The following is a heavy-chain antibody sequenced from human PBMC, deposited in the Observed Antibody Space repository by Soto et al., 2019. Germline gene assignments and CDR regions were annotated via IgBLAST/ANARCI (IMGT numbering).Heavy chain of an antibody. Sequence: GGSLRLSCAASGFTFDDYGMSWVRQAPGKGLEWVSGINWNGGSTGYADSVKGRFTISRDNAKNSLYLQMNSLRAEDTALYHCARGGYYGSGSYGIMDVWGKGTTVTVSS. D-gene: IGHD3-10*01. CDR3: ARGGYYGSGSYGIMDV. J-gene: IGHJ6*03. CDR2: INWNGGST. V-gene: IGHV3-20*01. CDR1: GFTFDDYG.